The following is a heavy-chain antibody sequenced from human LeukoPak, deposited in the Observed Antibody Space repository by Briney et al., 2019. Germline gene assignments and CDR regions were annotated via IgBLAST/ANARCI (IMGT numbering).Heavy chain of an antibody. Sequence: PGGSLRLSCAASGFTFNSYWMHWVRQGPGKGLVWVSRISSDGSTTSYADSVKGRFTISRDNAKNSLYLQMNSLRAEDTAVYYCARVPPVEMATIKGGWGQGTLVTVSS. CDR1: GFTFNSYW. J-gene: IGHJ4*02. CDR3: ARVPPVEMATIKGG. D-gene: IGHD5-24*01. V-gene: IGHV3-74*01. CDR2: ISSDGSTT.